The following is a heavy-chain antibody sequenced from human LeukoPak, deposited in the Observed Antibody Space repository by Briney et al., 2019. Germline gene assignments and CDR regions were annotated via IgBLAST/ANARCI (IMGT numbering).Heavy chain of an antibody. CDR3: AREVGTYYYDSSGYPYPFDY. J-gene: IGHJ4*02. V-gene: IGHV3-23*01. CDR1: GFTFSSYA. D-gene: IGHD3-22*01. CDR2: ISGSGGST. Sequence: PGGSLRLSCAASGFTFSSYAMSWVRQAPGKGLEWVSAISGSGGSTYYADSVKGRFTISRDNAKNSLYLQMNSLRAEDTAVYYCAREVGTYYYDSSGYPYPFDYWGQGTLVTVSS.